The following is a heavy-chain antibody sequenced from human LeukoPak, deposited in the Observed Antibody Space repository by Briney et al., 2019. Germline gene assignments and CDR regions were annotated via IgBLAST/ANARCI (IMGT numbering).Heavy chain of an antibody. Sequence: GRSLRLSCAASGFTFSRYGMHWVRQAPGKGLEWVAVIWKDGTNNYYADSVKGRFTISRDNSKNTLSLQMNGLRAEDTAVYYCARDRHYDSSGYSYCFDYWGQGTLVTVSS. J-gene: IGHJ4*02. CDR3: ARDRHYDSSGYSYCFDY. V-gene: IGHV3-33*01. D-gene: IGHD3-22*01. CDR2: IWKDGTNN. CDR1: GFTFSRYG.